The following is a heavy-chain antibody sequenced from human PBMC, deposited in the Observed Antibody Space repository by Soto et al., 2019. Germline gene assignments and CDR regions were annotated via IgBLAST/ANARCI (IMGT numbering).Heavy chain of an antibody. Sequence: QVQLVQSGAEVKNPGSSVKVSCKASGGTFTIFAISWVRQAPGQGLEWMGGIIPAIGTTNYAQRFQGRITITGDESTSTAYMELSRLKSDDTAVYYCVGDLGSGYEPGDYWGQGTLVTVSS. CDR2: IIPAIGTT. D-gene: IGHD2-15*01. CDR3: VGDLGSGYEPGDY. CDR1: GGTFTIFA. V-gene: IGHV1-69*12. J-gene: IGHJ4*02.